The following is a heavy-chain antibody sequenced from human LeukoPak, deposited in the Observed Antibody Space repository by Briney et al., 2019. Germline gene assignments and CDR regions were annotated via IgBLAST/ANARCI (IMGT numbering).Heavy chain of an antibody. CDR3: ARVAAAGNYYFDY. V-gene: IGHV4-39*07. CDR2: IYYSGST. D-gene: IGHD6-13*01. J-gene: IGHJ4*02. CDR1: GGSISSSSYY. Sequence: SETLSLTCTVSGGSISSSSYYWGWIRQPPGKGLEWIGSIYYSGSTYYNPSLKSRVTISMDTSKNQFSLKLSSVTAADTAVYFCARVAAAGNYYFDYWGQGTLVTVSS.